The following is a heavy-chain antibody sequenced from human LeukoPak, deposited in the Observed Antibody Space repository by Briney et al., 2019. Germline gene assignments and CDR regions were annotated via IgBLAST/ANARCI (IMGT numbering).Heavy chain of an antibody. J-gene: IGHJ4*02. Sequence: GGSLRLSCAASGFSVCSNYMSWVRQAPGKGLEWVSVIYSGGSTYYADSVKGRFTISRDNSKNTLSLQMNSLRAEDTAVYYCARAFSGSYYFDYWGQGTLVTVSS. CDR3: ARAFSGSYYFDY. CDR2: IYSGGST. CDR1: GFSVCSNY. D-gene: IGHD1-26*01. V-gene: IGHV3-53*01.